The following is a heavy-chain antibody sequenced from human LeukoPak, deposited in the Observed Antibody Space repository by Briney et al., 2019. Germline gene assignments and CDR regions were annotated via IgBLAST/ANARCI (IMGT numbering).Heavy chain of an antibody. J-gene: IGHJ5*02. V-gene: IGHV3-30-3*01. D-gene: IGHD6-13*01. CDR1: GLTFSSYA. Sequence: GGSLRLSCAASGLTFSSYAMHWVRQAPGKGLEWVAVISYDGSNKYYADSVKGRFTISRDNSKNTLYLQMNSLRAEDTAVYYCARDSRAAAGTWSNWFDPWGQGTLVTVSS. CDR3: ARDSRAAAGTWSNWFDP. CDR2: ISYDGSNK.